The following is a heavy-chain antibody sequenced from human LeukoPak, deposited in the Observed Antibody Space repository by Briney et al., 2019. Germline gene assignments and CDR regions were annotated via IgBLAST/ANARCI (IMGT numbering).Heavy chain of an antibody. V-gene: IGHV3-21*01. D-gene: IGHD3-16*01. J-gene: IGHJ2*01. CDR1: GFTFSSYS. CDR3: ARGLAVLTVDWYFDL. Sequence: PGGSLRLSCAASGFTFSSYSMIWVRQAPGKGLEWVSFISLASSYIYYADSVKGRFTISRDNANNSLSLRMNSLRADDTAVYYCARGLAVLTVDWYFDLWGRGTLVTVSS. CDR2: ISLASSYI.